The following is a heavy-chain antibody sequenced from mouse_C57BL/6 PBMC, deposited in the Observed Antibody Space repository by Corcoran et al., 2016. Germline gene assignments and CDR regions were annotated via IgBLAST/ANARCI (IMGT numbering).Heavy chain of an antibody. D-gene: IGHD2-4*01. V-gene: IGHV1-80*01. CDR3: ARFIYYDYGGGYYFDY. CDR1: GYAFSSYW. CDR2: IYPGDGDT. Sequence: QVQLQQSGAELVKPGASVKISCKASGYAFSSYWMNWVKQRPGKGLEWIGQIYPGDGDTNYNGKFKGKATLTADKSSSTAYMQLSSLTSEDSAVYFCARFIYYDYGGGYYFDYGGQGTTLTVSS. J-gene: IGHJ2*01.